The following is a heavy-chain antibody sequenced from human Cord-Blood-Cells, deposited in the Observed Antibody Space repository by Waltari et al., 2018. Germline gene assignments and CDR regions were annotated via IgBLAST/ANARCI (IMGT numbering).Heavy chain of an antibody. D-gene: IGHD3-10*01. J-gene: IGHJ4*02. V-gene: IGHV1-8*01. CDR2: MNPNSGNT. CDR1: GYTFTSSD. CDR3: ARVKNYYGSGSYYNVYY. Sequence: QVQLVQSGAEVKKPGASVTVSCKASGYTFTSSDINWVRQAPGQGLEWMGWMNPNSGNTGYAKKFQGRVTMTRNTSISTAYMELSSLRSEDTAVYYCARVKNYYGSGSYYNVYYWGQGTLVTVSS.